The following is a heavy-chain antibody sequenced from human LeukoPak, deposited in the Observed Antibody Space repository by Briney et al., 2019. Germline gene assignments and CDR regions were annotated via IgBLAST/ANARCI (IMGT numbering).Heavy chain of an antibody. CDR1: GFTFSSYR. CDR2: INSDGSST. V-gene: IGHV3-74*01. J-gene: IGHJ4*02. D-gene: IGHD4-17*01. Sequence: GGSLRLSCEASGFTFSSYRLHWVCQAPWKGLVWVSRINSDGSSTRYADSVKGRFTISRDNAKNTLYLQMNSLRVEDTAVYFCAREFYGDYDLDYWGQGTLVTVSS. CDR3: AREFYGDYDLDY.